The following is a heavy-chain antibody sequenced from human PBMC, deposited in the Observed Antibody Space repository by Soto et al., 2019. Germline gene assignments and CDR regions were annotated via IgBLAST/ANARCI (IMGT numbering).Heavy chain of an antibody. Sequence: PSETLSLTCTVSGGSIISYYWSWIRQPPGKRLDWIGYIYYSGSTTYNPSLKSRVTISVDTSKNQFSLKLSSVTAPDTAVYYCARDTHSGYSYGYSYYYGMDVWGQGTTVTVSS. CDR2: IYYSGST. D-gene: IGHD5-18*01. V-gene: IGHV4-59*01. CDR1: GGSIISYY. J-gene: IGHJ6*02. CDR3: ARDTHSGYSYGYSYYYGMDV.